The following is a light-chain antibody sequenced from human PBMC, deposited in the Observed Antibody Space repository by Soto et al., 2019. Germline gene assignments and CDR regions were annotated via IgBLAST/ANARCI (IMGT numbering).Light chain of an antibody. CDR3: QPFNSYPLT. Sequence: AIQLTQSPSSLSASVGDRVTITCRASQGISSAVAWYQQKPGKAPKLLIYDASSLESGVPSRFSGSGSGTDFTLTSSSLQREDFANYYCQPFNSYPLTLCGRTKVDI. CDR1: QGISSA. V-gene: IGKV1-13*02. CDR2: DAS. J-gene: IGKJ4*01.